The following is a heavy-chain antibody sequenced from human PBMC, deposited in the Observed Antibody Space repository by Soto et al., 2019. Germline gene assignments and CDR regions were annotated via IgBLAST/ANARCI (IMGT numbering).Heavy chain of an antibody. Sequence: GSLRLSCAASGFTVTNLYMTWVRQAPGKGLEWVSVISSGGSTYYADSVKGRFTISRDNSKNTLYLEMNSLRAGDTAVYYCARSVHDYIWGSYRYGYYFDYWGQGTLVTVSS. J-gene: IGHJ4*02. CDR2: ISSGGST. D-gene: IGHD3-16*02. CDR1: GFTVTNLY. V-gene: IGHV3-66*01. CDR3: ARSVHDYIWGSYRYGYYFDY.